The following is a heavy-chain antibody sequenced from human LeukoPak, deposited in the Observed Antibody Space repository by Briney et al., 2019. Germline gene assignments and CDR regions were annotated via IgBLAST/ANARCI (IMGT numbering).Heavy chain of an antibody. CDR2: IYHSGST. CDR3: ARIITMIRGERSGYFAS. V-gene: IGHV4-38-2*01. Sequence: SETLSLTCAVSGYGISSDYYWGWIRQSPGTGLEWMASIYHSGSTYYNPTLKNRVTISVDTSTSQLSLELTSVTAADTAVYYCARIITMIRGERSGYFASWGQGTLVTVSS. CDR1: GYGISSDYY. D-gene: IGHD3-10*01. J-gene: IGHJ4*02.